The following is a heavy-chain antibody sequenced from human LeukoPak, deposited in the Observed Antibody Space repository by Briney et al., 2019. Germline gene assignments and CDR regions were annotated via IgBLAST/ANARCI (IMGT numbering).Heavy chain of an antibody. CDR2: INHSGST. D-gene: IGHD6-6*01. Sequence: SETLSLTCAVYGGSFSGYYWSWIRQPPGKGLEWIGGINHSGSTNYNPSLKSRVTIPVDTSKNQFSLKLSSVTAADTAVYYCAGLAARSRAFDIWGQGTMVTVSS. J-gene: IGHJ3*02. CDR3: AGLAARSRAFDI. CDR1: GGSFSGYY. V-gene: IGHV4-34*01.